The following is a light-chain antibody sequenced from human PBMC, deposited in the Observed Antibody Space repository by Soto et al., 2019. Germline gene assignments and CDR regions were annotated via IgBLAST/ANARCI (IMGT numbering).Light chain of an antibody. CDR3: QQYNNWPWT. CDR1: LSISNN. J-gene: IGKJ1*01. V-gene: IGKV3-15*01. CDR2: SAS. Sequence: VMTQSPATLSVSPGERATLSCRASLSISNNLAWYQQKPGQAPMLLIYSASTRATAIPARFSGSASGTEFTLTISSLQSEDFAVYYCQQYNNWPWTFGQGTKVEIK.